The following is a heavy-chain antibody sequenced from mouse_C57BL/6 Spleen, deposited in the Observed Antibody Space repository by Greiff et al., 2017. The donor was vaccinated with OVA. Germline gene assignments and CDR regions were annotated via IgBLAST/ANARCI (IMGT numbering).Heavy chain of an antibody. CDR2: ISSGGDYI. Sequence: EVQLVESGEGLVKPGGSLKLSCAASGFTFSSYAMSWVRQTPEKRLEWVAYISSGGDYIYYADTVKGRFTISRDNARNTLYLQMSSLKSEDTAMYYCTRGLYGNYAMDYWGQGTSVTVSS. CDR1: GFTFSSYA. D-gene: IGHD2-1*01. V-gene: IGHV5-9-1*02. J-gene: IGHJ4*01. CDR3: TRGLYGNYAMDY.